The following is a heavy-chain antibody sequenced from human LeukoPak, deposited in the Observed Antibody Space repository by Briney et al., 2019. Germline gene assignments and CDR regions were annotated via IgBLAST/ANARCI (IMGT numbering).Heavy chain of an antibody. CDR3: ARGTKYAFDN. D-gene: IGHD2-2*01. CDR2: VGISSGNT. Sequence: GGSLRLSCAAFSGFAMSWVRQGPGKGLEWISYVGISSGNTKYADSVKGRFTISGDKAKNSLYLQMNSLRVEDTAVYYCARGTKYAFDNWGQGTLVTVSS. V-gene: IGHV3-11*06. J-gene: IGHJ4*02. CDR1: SGFA.